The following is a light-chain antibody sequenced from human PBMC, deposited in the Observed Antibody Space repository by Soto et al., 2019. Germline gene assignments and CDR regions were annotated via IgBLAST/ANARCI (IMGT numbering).Light chain of an antibody. CDR3: QQRSKWPQVT. Sequence: EIVLTQSPATLSLSPGERATLSCRASQSVSSYLAWYQQKPGQAPRLLIYDASNRATGIPARFSGSGSGTDFTLTISSLEPEDFAIYYCQQRSKWPQVTFGGGTKVEIK. J-gene: IGKJ4*01. CDR2: DAS. V-gene: IGKV3-11*01. CDR1: QSVSSY.